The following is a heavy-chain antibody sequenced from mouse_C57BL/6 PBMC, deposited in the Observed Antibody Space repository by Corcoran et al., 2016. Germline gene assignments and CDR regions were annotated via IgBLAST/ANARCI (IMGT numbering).Heavy chain of an antibody. CDR1: GYSITSGNY. J-gene: IGHJ4*01. CDR3: ARGPYYYALDY. V-gene: IGHV3-6*01. CDR2: ISYDGSN. Sequence: DVQLQDSGPGLVKPSQSLSLTCSVTGYSITSGNYWNWIRQFPGNKLEWMGYISYDGSNNYNPSLKNRISITRDTSKNQFFLKLNSVTTEDKATYYCARGPYYYALDYWGQGTSVTVSS.